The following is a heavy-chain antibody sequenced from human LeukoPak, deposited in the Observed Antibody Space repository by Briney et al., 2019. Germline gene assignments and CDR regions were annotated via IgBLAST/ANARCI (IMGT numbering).Heavy chain of an antibody. CDR2: ISYDGSNK. CDR1: GFTFSSYA. V-gene: IGHV3-30-3*01. CDR3: AKDSGSYWVDYYYMDV. D-gene: IGHD1-26*01. Sequence: GGSLRLSCAASGFTFSSYAMHWVRQAPGKGLEWVAVISYDGSNKYYADSVKGRFTISRDNSKNTLYLQMNSLRAEDTAVYYCAKDSGSYWVDYYYMDVWGKGTTVTVS. J-gene: IGHJ6*03.